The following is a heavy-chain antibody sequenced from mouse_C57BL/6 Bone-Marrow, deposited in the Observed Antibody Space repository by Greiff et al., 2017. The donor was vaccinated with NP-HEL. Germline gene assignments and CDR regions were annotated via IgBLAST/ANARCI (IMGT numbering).Heavy chain of an antibody. D-gene: IGHD1-2*01. CDR2: INYDGSST. CDR1: GFTFSDYY. V-gene: IGHV5-16*01. J-gene: IGHJ4*01. Sequence: EVKLMESEGGLVQPGSSMKLSCTASGFTFSDYYMAWVRQVPEKGLEWVANINYDGSSTYYLDSLKSRFIISRDNAKNILYLQMSSLKSEDTATYYCARGDYGPSYYAMDYWGQGTSVTVSS. CDR3: ARGDYGPSYYAMDY.